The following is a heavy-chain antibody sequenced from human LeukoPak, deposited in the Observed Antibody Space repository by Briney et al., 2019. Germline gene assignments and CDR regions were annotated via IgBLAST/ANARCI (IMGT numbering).Heavy chain of an antibody. Sequence: PGGSLRLSCAASGFTVSRNYMSWVRQAPGKGLEWASVIYSGGSTYYADSVKGRFTISRDNYKNTLYLQMNSLRAEDTAVYYCTRDTFGARDSWGQGTLVTVSS. CDR2: IYSGGST. CDR1: GFTVSRNY. J-gene: IGHJ4*02. D-gene: IGHD3-10*01. CDR3: TRDTFGARDS. V-gene: IGHV3-66*01.